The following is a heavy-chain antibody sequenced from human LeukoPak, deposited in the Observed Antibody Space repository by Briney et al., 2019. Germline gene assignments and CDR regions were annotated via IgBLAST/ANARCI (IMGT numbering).Heavy chain of an antibody. J-gene: IGHJ6*03. V-gene: IGHV1-18*01. CDR2: ISAYNGNT. D-gene: IGHD3-3*01. CDR3: ARDTNFGVVTHYYYYYYMDV. CDR1: GYTFTSYG. Sequence: ASVKVSFTASGYTFTSYGISWVRQAPGQGLEWMGWISAYNGNTNYAQKLQGRVTMTTDTSKSTAYMELRSLRSDDTAVYYCARDTNFGVVTHYYYYYYMDVWGKGTTVTVSS.